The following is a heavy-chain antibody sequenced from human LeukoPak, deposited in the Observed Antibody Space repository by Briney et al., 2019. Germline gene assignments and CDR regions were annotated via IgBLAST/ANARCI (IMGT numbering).Heavy chain of an antibody. CDR3: AKNIAAPTTPFDY. CDR1: GFTFSSYA. D-gene: IGHD6-13*01. V-gene: IGHV3-23*01. CDR2: ISGSGGYT. J-gene: IGHJ4*02. Sequence: GGSLRLSCAASGFTFSSYAMSWVRQAPGKGLEWVSAISGSGGKGLEWVSAISGSGGYTYYADSVKGRFTISRDNSKNTLYLQMNYLRAEDTALYYCAKNIAAPTTPFDYWGQGTLVTVSS.